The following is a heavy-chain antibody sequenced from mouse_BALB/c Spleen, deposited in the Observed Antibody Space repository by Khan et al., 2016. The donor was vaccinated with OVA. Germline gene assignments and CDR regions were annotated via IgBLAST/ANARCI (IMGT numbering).Heavy chain of an antibody. J-gene: IGHJ1*01. V-gene: IGHV3-6*02. CDR2: IRYDGIN. Sequence: QLEESGPGLVKPSQSLSLTCSVTGYSITSEYYWNWIRQFPGNKLEWMGYIRYDGINNFNPSLKNRISITRDTSKNQFFLKLNSVTTEDTATYFCARDDGNFYWYFDVWGAGTTVTVSS. CDR1: GYSITSEYY. CDR3: ARDDGNFYWYFDV. D-gene: IGHD2-1*01.